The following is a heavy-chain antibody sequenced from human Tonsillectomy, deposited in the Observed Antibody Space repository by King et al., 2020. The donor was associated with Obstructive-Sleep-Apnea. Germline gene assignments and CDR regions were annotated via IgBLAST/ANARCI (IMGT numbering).Heavy chain of an antibody. CDR2: IYYSGST. Sequence: VQLQESGPGLVKPSQTLSLTCTVSGGSISSGGYYWSWIRQHPGKGLEWIGYIYYSGSTYYNPSLKSRVTISGDTSKNQFSLKLSSVTAADTAVYYCARDSGDILTGSLGNSLWGQGTLVTVSS. CDR1: GGSISSGGYY. V-gene: IGHV4-31*03. D-gene: IGHD3-9*01. J-gene: IGHJ4*02. CDR3: ARDSGDILTGSLGNSL.